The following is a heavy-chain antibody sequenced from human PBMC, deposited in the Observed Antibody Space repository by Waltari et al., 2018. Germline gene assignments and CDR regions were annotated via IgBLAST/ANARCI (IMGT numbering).Heavy chain of an antibody. CDR3: ARDRLYYDSSGYYFDAFDI. J-gene: IGHJ3*02. CDR1: GGSISSYY. D-gene: IGHD3-22*01. Sequence: QVQLQESGPGLVKPSETLSLTCTVSGGSISSYYWSWIRQPPGKGLEWIGYIYYSGGTNSNPSLKSRVTISVDTSKNQFSLKLSSVTAADTAVYYCARDRLYYDSSGYYFDAFDIWGQGTMVTVSS. CDR2: IYYSGGT. V-gene: IGHV4-59*01.